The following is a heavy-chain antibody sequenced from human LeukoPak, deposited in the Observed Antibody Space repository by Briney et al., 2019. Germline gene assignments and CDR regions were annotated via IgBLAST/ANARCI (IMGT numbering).Heavy chain of an antibody. V-gene: IGHV3-30*18. CDR2: ISYDGSKK. CDR3: AKDRAMYYYGSGSYSV. D-gene: IGHD3-10*01. J-gene: IGHJ4*02. CDR1: GFTFSSYG. Sequence: GGSLRLSCAASGFTFSSYGMHWVRQAPGKGLEWVAVISYDGSKKYYADSVKGRFTISRDNSKNTLYLQMNSLRAEDTAVYYCAKDRAMYYYGSGSYSVWGQGTLVTVSS.